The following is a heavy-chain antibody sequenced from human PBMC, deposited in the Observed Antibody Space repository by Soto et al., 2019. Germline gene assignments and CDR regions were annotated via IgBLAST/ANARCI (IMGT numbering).Heavy chain of an antibody. V-gene: IGHV4-39*01. Sequence: ETLSLTCIVSGDSISSSGQYWVWIRQPPGKGLEWIGSIHYSGTPYYNPSLKSRVTIFVDTSKNQLSLKLSSVTAADTAVYYCARHWIAGSSIPWGQGTLVTVSS. D-gene: IGHD2-21*01. J-gene: IGHJ5*02. CDR2: IHYSGTP. CDR3: ARHWIAGSSIP. CDR1: GDSISSSGQY.